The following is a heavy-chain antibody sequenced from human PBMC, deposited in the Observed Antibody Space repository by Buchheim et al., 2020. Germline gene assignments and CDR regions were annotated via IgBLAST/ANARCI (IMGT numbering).Heavy chain of an antibody. D-gene: IGHD4-17*01. CDR1: GFSFSSYE. Sequence: EVQLVESGGDLVQPGGSLRLSCAASGFSFSSYEMTWVRQAPGKGLQWVSYISPSGHIIKEGDSVKGRFTISRDNAKNSLYLQMNSLRAEDTAVYYCAKDDYGDPPLNYWGQGTL. CDR3: AKDDYGDPPLNY. J-gene: IGHJ4*02. CDR2: ISPSGHII. V-gene: IGHV3-48*03.